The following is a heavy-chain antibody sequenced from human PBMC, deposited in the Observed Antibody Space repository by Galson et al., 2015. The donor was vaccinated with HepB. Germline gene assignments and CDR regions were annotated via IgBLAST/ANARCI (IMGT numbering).Heavy chain of an antibody. Sequence: SLRLSCAASGFTFSSYSMNWVRQAPGKGLEWVSSISSSSSYIYYADSVKGRFTISRDNAKNSLYLQMNSLRAEDTAVYYCARARTYYYDSSGYQPFDYWGQGTLVTVSS. CDR2: ISSSSSYI. J-gene: IGHJ4*02. CDR3: ARARTYYYDSSGYQPFDY. D-gene: IGHD3-22*01. V-gene: IGHV3-21*01. CDR1: GFTFSSYS.